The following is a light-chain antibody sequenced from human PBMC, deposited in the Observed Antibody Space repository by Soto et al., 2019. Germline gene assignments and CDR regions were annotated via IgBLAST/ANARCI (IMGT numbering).Light chain of an antibody. CDR3: QQRSNWPPLT. CDR2: DAS. CDR1: QTVGSY. Sequence: EIVLTQSPDTMSLSPGEGATLSCRASQTVGSYLAWYQQKPGQAPGLLIYDASNRATGIPARFSGSGSGTDFTLTISSLEPEDFAVYYCQQRSNWPPLTFGGGTKVDIK. J-gene: IGKJ4*01. V-gene: IGKV3-11*01.